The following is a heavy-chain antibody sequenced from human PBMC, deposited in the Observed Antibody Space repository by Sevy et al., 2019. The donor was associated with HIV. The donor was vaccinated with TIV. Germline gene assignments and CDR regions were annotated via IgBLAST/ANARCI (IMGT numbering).Heavy chain of an antibody. CDR2: IYHSGST. CDR3: ARGGETPRGFDP. Sequence: SETLSLTCAVSGGSISSVNWWHWVRQPPGKGLEWIGEIYHSGSTNYNPSLKSRFTISVDNSKNQFSLKLSSVTAADTAVYYCARGGETPRGFDPWGQGSLVTVSS. V-gene: IGHV4-4*02. D-gene: IGHD3-16*01. J-gene: IGHJ5*02. CDR1: GGSISSVNW.